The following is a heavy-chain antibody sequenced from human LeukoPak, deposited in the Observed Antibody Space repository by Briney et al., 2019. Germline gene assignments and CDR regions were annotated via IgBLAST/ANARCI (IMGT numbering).Heavy chain of an antibody. V-gene: IGHV2-5*01. CDR2: IYWNDDK. D-gene: IGHD5-18*01. Sequence: QTLSLTCTVSGGSISSGGYYWSWIRQPPGKALEWLALIYWNDDKRYSPSLKSRLTLIKDTSKNQVVLTLTNMDPVDTATYYCAHFDTGFWHFDYWGQGTLVTVSS. J-gene: IGHJ4*02. CDR3: AHFDTGFWHFDY. CDR1: GGSISSGGYY.